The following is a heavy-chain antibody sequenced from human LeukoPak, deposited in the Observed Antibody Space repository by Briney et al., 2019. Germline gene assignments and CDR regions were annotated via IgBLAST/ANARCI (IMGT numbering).Heavy chain of an antibody. CDR1: GGTFSSYA. Sequence: ASVKVSCKASGGTFSSYAISWVRQAPGQGLEWMGGIIPIFGTANYAQKFQGRVTITADESTSTAYMELSSLRSEDTAVYYCARRGLLLSYGMDVWGQGTTVTVSS. D-gene: IGHD2-15*01. CDR3: ARRGLLLSYGMDV. CDR2: IIPIFGTA. V-gene: IGHV1-69*13. J-gene: IGHJ6*02.